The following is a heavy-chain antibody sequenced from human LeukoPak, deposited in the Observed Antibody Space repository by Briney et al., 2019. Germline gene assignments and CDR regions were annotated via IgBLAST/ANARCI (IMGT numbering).Heavy chain of an antibody. J-gene: IGHJ3*02. D-gene: IGHD3-22*01. V-gene: IGHV3-30*03. CDR2: ISYDGSNK. Sequence: GGSLRLSCAASGFTFSSYSMNWVRQAPGKGLEWVAVISYDGSNKYYADSVKGRFTISRDNSKNTLYLQMNSLRAEDTAVYYCARPYYYDSSGYSDAFDIWGQGTMVTVSS. CDR1: GFTFSSYS. CDR3: ARPYYYDSSGYSDAFDI.